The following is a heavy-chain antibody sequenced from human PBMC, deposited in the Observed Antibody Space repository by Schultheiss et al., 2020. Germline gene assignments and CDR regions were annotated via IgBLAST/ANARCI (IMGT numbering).Heavy chain of an antibody. CDR3: ARVLGVYRIAAAGTRRYYYYGRDV. Sequence: ETLSLTCAVYGGSFSGYYWSWIRQPPGKALEWLAHIFSNDEKSYSTSLKSRLTISEDTSKSQVVLTMTNMDPVDTATYYCARVLGVYRIAAAGTRRYYYYGRDVWGQGTTVTV. D-gene: IGHD6-13*01. J-gene: IGHJ6*02. CDR1: GGSFSGYYW. CDR2: IFSNDEK. V-gene: IGHV2-26*01.